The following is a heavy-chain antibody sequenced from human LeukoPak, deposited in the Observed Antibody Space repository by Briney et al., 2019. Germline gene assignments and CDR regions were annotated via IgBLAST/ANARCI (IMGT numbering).Heavy chain of an antibody. J-gene: IGHJ5*02. CDR1: GFTLSSCW. Sequence: GGSLRLSCAASGFTLSSCWMSWVRQAPGRGLEWVANIKEDGSEKYYVDSVKGRFTISRDNAKNSLYLQMNSLRAEDTAVYYCARRPGWFDPWGQGTLVTVSS. CDR3: ARRPGWFDP. CDR2: IKEDGSEK. V-gene: IGHV3-7*01.